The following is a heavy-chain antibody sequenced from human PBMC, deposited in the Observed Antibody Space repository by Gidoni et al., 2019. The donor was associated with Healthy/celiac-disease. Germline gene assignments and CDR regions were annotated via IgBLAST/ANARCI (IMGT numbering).Heavy chain of an antibody. D-gene: IGHD5-18*01. Sequence: EVQLVESGGGLVKPGGSLRLSCAASGFTFSNAWRSWVRQAPGKGLEWVGRIKGKTDGGTTDYAAPVKGRFTISRDDSKNTLYLQMNSLKTEDTAVYYCTTRGYQNYYYYYGMDVWGQGTTVTVSS. V-gene: IGHV3-15*01. CDR2: IKGKTDGGTT. CDR1: GFTFSNAW. CDR3: TTRGYQNYYYYYGMDV. J-gene: IGHJ6*02.